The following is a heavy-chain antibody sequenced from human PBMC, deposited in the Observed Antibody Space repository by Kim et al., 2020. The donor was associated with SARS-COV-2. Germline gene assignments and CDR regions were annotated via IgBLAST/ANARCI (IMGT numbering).Heavy chain of an antibody. V-gene: IGHV3-11*04. Sequence: GGSLRLSCAASGFTFSDYYMSWIRQAPGKGLEWVSYISSSGSTIYYADSVKGRFTISRDNAKNSLYLHMNSLRAEDTAVYYCASDGRDGYRELYYYYVMDVWGQGTTVTVSS. CDR2: ISSSGSTI. D-gene: IGHD5-12*01. CDR3: ASDGRDGYRELYYYYVMDV. CDR1: GFTFSDYY. J-gene: IGHJ6*02.